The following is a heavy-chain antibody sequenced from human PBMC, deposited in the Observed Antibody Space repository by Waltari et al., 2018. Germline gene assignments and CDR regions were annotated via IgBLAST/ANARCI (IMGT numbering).Heavy chain of an antibody. J-gene: IGHJ4*02. CDR2: ISYDGSNK. CDR3: ARSGGDGRMIVAHFDY. Sequence: QVQLVESGGGVVQPGKSLRLPCAPSGVPFRRSALHWVPPAPGKGMEWVAVISYDGSNKYYADSVKGRFTISRDNSKSTLYLQMSSLRAEDTAVYYCARSGGDGRMIVAHFDYWGQGTLVTVSS. CDR1: GVPFRRSA. D-gene: IGHD3-22*01. V-gene: IGHV3-30-3*01.